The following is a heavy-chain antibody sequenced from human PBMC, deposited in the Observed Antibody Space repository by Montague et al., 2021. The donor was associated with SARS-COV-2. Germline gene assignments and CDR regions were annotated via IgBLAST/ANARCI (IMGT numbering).Heavy chain of an antibody. CDR3: ARVGRGSSWYEVAFDI. CDR1: VGSISRYS. V-gene: IGHV4-59*01. Sequence: SETLSPTCTVSVGSISRYSWTWIRQPPGKGLEWIGYIYNSGSTNYNPSLTSRVTISVDTSKNQFSLKLSSVAAADTAVYYCARVGRGSSWYEVAFDIWGQGTMVTVSS. CDR2: IYNSGST. D-gene: IGHD6-13*01. J-gene: IGHJ3*02.